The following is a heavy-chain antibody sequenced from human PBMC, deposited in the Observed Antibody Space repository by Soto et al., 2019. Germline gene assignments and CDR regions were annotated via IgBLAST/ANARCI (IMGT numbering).Heavy chain of an antibody. J-gene: IGHJ4*02. V-gene: IGHV3-23*01. Sequence: EVQLLESGGGLVQPGGSLRLSCAASGFTFSSYAMSWVRQAPGKGLEWVSAISGDGGNTYYADSVKGRFTISRDNSRNTLYLQMNSLRVEDTALYYCAKDQALYDFWSGFGTETYSWGQGTLVTVSS. CDR3: AKDQALYDFWSGFGTETYS. D-gene: IGHD3-3*01. CDR2: ISGDGGNT. CDR1: GFTFSSYA.